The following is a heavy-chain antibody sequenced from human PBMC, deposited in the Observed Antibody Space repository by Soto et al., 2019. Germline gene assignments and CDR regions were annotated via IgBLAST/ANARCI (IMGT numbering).Heavy chain of an antibody. CDR2: TNPSGST. J-gene: IGHJ4*02. D-gene: IGHD3-16*02. Sequence: SETLSLTCAVYGESFSSYYWSWIRQPPGKGLEWIGETNPSGSTNYNPSLKSRATISVDTSKNQFSLKLSSVTAADTAVYYCARGRIYDYVRGSARYLFDYWGQGTLVTVSS. CDR1: GESFSSYY. V-gene: IGHV4-34*01. CDR3: ARGRIYDYVRGSARYLFDY.